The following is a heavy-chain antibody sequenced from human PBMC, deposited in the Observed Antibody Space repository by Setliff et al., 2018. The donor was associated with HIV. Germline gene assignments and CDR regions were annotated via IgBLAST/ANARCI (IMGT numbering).Heavy chain of an antibody. V-gene: IGHV3-9*01. Sequence: PRGSLRLSCAASGFTFRNYAMHWVRQAPGKGLEWVSGISWKSGSLGYADSVKGRFTISRDTSKNTLYLQMNSLRAEDTAVYYCARRAYCSSTTCFDNWGQGTLVTVSS. J-gene: IGHJ4*02. CDR1: GFTFRNYA. D-gene: IGHD2-2*01. CDR3: ARRAYCSSTTCFDN. CDR2: ISWKSGSL.